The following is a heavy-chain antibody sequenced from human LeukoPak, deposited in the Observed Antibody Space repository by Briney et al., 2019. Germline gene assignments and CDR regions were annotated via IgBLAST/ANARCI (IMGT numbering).Heavy chain of an antibody. D-gene: IGHD2-8*01. CDR2: TRNKANSYIT. Sequence: GGSLRLSCAASGFTFSDHYMDWVRQAPGKGLEWVGRTRNKANSYITEYAASVEGRFTISRDNSKNSLYLQMNSLKTEDTAVYYCTRGKQFVLMVYAIGGPFDYWGQGPLVTVSS. CDR1: GFTFSDHY. CDR3: TRGKQFVLMVYAIGGPFDY. J-gene: IGHJ4*02. V-gene: IGHV3-72*01.